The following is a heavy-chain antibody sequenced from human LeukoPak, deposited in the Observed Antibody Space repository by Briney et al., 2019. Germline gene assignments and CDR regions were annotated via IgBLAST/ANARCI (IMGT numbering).Heavy chain of an antibody. V-gene: IGHV3-23*01. Sequence: PGGSLRLSCAASGFIFSHYTMTWVRQAPGKRLEWVSSINGSGDVTLYADSMMGRFTISRDNAKNTVSLQMNNLRAEDTALYYCAKSDCGSDGCKLLNYWGQGTLVAVSS. CDR1: GFIFSHYT. D-gene: IGHD3-10*01. CDR3: AKSDCGSDGCKLLNY. CDR2: INGSGDVT. J-gene: IGHJ4*02.